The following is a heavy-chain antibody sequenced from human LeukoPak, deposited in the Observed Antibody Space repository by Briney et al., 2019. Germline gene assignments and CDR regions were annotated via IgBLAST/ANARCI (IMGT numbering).Heavy chain of an antibody. J-gene: IGHJ4*02. V-gene: IGHV3-7*01. CDR1: GFIVRDYW. CDR3: ARGYNGGSDY. Sequence: GGSLRLSCAASGFIVRDYWMNWVRQALGQGLEWLANIKQDGGARYYVGSVKGRFTISSDSAKSLVYLQMDSLRAEDTATYYCARGYNGGSDYWGQGTLVTVSS. CDR2: IKQDGGAR. D-gene: IGHD3-16*01.